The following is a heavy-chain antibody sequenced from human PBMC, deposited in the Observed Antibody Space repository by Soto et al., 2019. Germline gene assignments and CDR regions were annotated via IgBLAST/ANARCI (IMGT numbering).Heavy chain of an antibody. CDR1: GGSISSGGYY. Sequence: PSETLSLTCTVSGGSISSGGYYRSWIRQPPGKGLEWIGEINHSGSTNYNPSLKSRVTISVDTSKNQFSLKLSSVTAADTAVYYCARRALWSGYNRPFDYWGQGTLVTVSS. J-gene: IGHJ4*02. CDR2: INHSGST. CDR3: ARRALWSGYNRPFDY. D-gene: IGHD3-3*01. V-gene: IGHV4-39*07.